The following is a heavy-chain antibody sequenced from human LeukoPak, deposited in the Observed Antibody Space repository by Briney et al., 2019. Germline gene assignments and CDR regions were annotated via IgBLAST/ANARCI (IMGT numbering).Heavy chain of an antibody. CDR3: ARDQGSSSWYPPYGMDV. Sequence: GASVKVSCKASGYTFTSYAMHWVRQAPGQRLEWMGWINAGNGNTKYSQKFQGRVTITRDTSASTAYMELSSLRSEDTAVYYCARDQGSSSWYPPYGMDVWGQGTTVTVSS. D-gene: IGHD6-13*01. V-gene: IGHV1-3*01. CDR1: GYTFTSYA. J-gene: IGHJ6*02. CDR2: INAGNGNT.